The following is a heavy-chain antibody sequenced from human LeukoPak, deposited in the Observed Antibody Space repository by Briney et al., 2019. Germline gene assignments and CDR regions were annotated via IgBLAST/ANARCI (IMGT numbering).Heavy chain of an antibody. CDR1: GGSISSGGYY. CDR3: ARDMGDSSSSASGVSFDY. CDR2: IYYSGST. J-gene: IGHJ4*02. Sequence: SQTLSLTCTVSGGSISSGGYYWSWIRQHPGKGLEWIGYIYYSGSTYYNPSLKSRVTISVDTSKNQFSLKLSSVTAADTAVCYCARDMGDSSSSASGVSFDYWGQGTLVTVSS. V-gene: IGHV4-31*03. D-gene: IGHD6-6*01.